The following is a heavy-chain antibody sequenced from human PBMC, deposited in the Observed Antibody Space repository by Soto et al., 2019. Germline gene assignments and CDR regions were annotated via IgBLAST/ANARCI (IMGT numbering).Heavy chain of an antibody. D-gene: IGHD6-19*01. V-gene: IGHV3-9*01. J-gene: IGHJ5*02. CDR1: GFTFTDFA. Sequence: DVELLESGGGLVQPGRSLRLSCAASGFTFTDFAMHWVRQGPGKGLEWVSGISWKGGSTDYADSVRGRFTISRDNAKNSLYLEMNSLRAKDTAMYYCAKESVIAVAGPLDRWGQGIVVTVSS. CDR2: ISWKGGST. CDR3: AKESVIAVAGPLDR.